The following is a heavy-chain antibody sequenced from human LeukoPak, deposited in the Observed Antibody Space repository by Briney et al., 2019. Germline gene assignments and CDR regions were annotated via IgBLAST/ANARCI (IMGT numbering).Heavy chain of an antibody. CDR1: GFTFISYS. CDR3: ARDRYSSGWFGAFDV. Sequence: GGSLRLSCAASGFTFISYSMNWVRQAPGKGLEWVSYISSSSSSIKYADSVEGRFAISRDNAKNSLYLQMNSLRDEDTAVYYCARDRYSSGWFGAFDVWGQGTMVTVSS. D-gene: IGHD6-19*01. J-gene: IGHJ3*01. V-gene: IGHV3-48*02. CDR2: ISSSSSSI.